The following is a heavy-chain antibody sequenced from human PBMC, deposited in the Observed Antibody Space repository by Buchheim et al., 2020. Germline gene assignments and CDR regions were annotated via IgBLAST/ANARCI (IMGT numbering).Heavy chain of an antibody. J-gene: IGHJ6*02. Sequence: EVQLVESGGGLVQPGGSLRLSCAASGFTVSSNYMSWLRQAPGKGLEWVSVINSGGSTYYAASVKGRFTISRDNSKNTLYLQMNSLRAEDTAVYYCARDSRTIPTTYGMDVWGQGTT. CDR2: INSGGST. CDR3: ARDSRTIPTTYGMDV. D-gene: IGHD1-1*01. V-gene: IGHV3-66*01. CDR1: GFTVSSNY.